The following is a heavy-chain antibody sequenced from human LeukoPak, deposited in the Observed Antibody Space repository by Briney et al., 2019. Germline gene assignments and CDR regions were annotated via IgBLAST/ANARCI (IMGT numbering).Heavy chain of an antibody. V-gene: IGHV3-74*01. CDR3: VRDMGYYDKV. D-gene: IGHD3-22*01. CDR2: INSDGKST. CDR1: GFTFSTSW. Sequence: GGSLRLSCAASGFTFSTSWMHWVRQAPGKGLVWVSRINSDGKSTNYADSVEGRFTISRDNAKKTLYLQMNSLRTEDTAVYYCVRDMGYYDKVWGQGTLVTVSS. J-gene: IGHJ4*02.